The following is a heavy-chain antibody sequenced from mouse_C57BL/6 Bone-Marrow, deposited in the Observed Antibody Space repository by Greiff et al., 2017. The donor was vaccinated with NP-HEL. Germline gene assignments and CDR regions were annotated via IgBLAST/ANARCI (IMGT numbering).Heavy chain of an antibody. J-gene: IGHJ4*01. V-gene: IGHV1-47*01. CDR1: GYTFTTYP. D-gene: IGHD2-5*01. Sequence: QVHVKQSGAELVKPGASVKMSCKASGYTFTTYPIEWMTQNHGKSLEWIGNFHPYNDDTKYNEKFKGKATLTVEKSSSTVYLELSRLTSDDSAVYYCARGGSNYPYAMDYWGQGTSVTVSS. CDR2: FHPYNDDT. CDR3: ARGGSNYPYAMDY.